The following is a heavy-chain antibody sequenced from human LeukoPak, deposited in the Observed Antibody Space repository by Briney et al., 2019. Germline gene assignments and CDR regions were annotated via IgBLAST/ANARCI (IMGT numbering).Heavy chain of an antibody. J-gene: IGHJ4*02. D-gene: IGHD6-6*01. CDR2: IYYSGST. Sequence: PSETLSLTCTVSGGSISSSSYYWGWIRQPPGKGLEWIGSIYYSGSTYYNPSLKSRVTISVDTSKNQFSLKLSSVTAADTAVYYCARRIEYSRSQAHDHFDYWGQGTLVTVSS. CDR1: GGSISSSSYY. CDR3: ARRIEYSRSQAHDHFDY. V-gene: IGHV4-39*01.